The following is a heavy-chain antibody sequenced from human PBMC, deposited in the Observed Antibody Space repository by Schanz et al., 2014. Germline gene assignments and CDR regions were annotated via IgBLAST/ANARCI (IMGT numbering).Heavy chain of an antibody. D-gene: IGHD6-13*01. J-gene: IGHJ3*02. V-gene: IGHV1-18*04. CDR2: INVYNGDT. CDR3: ARNIIATARAYDI. CDR1: GYIFTSYS. Sequence: QGLLVQSGGEVKKPGASVKVSCKASGYIFTSYSMHWVRQAPGQGLEWMGWINVYNGDTKFAKTFQDRVTLTTDTSTSTAYMELRSLRSDDTAVYYCARNIIATARAYDIWGQGTMVTVSS.